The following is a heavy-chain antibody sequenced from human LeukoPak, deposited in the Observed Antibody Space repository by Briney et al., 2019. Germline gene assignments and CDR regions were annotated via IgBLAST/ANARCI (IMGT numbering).Heavy chain of an antibody. CDR3: ARGGMGELQGHYYYYGMDV. CDR1: GDSISSYY. D-gene: IGHD1-7*01. CDR2: ISYSGST. Sequence: SETLSLTCSVSGDSISSYYWSWIRQPPGKGLGWIGYISYSGSTNYNPSLKSPVTISVDTSKNQFSLKLSSVTAADTAVYYCARGGMGELQGHYYYYGMDVWGQGTTVTVSS. J-gene: IGHJ6*02. V-gene: IGHV4-59*01.